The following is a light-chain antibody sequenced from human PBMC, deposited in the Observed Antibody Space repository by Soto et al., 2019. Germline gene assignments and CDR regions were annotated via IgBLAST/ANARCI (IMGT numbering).Light chain of an antibody. CDR1: QSVSSN. J-gene: IGKJ1*01. V-gene: IGKV3-15*01. CDR2: GAS. Sequence: EVVMTQSPATLSVSPGERATLSCRASQSVSSNLAWSQQKPGQAPRLLIYGASTRATGIPARFSGSGSGTEFTLTISSLQSEDFAVYYCQQYNNWPPATFGHGTKVDIK. CDR3: QQYNNWPPAT.